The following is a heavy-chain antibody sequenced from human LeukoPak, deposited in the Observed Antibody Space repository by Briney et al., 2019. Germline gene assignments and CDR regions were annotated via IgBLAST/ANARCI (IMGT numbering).Heavy chain of an antibody. V-gene: IGHV3-64D*06. CDR1: GFTFSSYA. CDR2: ISSNGGST. CDR3: VKDPMTTMTSHLDY. Sequence: GGSLRLSCSASGFTFSSYAMEWVRQVPGQGLEYVSGISSNGGSTYYADSVKGRFTISRDNSKNTLYLQMSSLRAEDTAVYYCVKDPMTTMTSHLDYWGQGTLVTVSS. J-gene: IGHJ4*02. D-gene: IGHD4-17*01.